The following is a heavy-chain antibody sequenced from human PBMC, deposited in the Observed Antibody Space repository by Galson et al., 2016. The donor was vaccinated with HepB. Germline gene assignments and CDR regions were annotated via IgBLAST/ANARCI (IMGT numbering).Heavy chain of an antibody. D-gene: IGHD3-16*01. V-gene: IGHV3-33*01. CDR2: IWYDGSYK. Sequence: SLRLPCATSGFTFTNYGFHWVRQAPGQGLEWLAVIWYDGSYKFYADSVRGRLTLSRDNANNTVYLQMNSLRAEDTAVYYCARDGLQPALDYWGQGSLVTVSS. CDR3: ARDGLQPALDY. J-gene: IGHJ4*02. CDR1: GFTFTNYG.